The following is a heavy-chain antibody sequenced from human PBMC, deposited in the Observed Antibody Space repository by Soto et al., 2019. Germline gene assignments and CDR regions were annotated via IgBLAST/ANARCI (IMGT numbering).Heavy chain of an antibody. CDR2: LSTSGGTI. CDR1: GFNLNNFE. CDR3: ARDSRMLAHAEISYGMDL. D-gene: IGHD3-3*02. Sequence: GGSLRLSCAASGFNLNNFEGNWVRQAPGKGLGWIAYLSTSGGTIYYADSVKGRFIISRDNANNSLSLHMNSLRGEDTAVYYSARDSRMLAHAEISYGMDLWGQGTTVTVSS. V-gene: IGHV3-48*03. J-gene: IGHJ6*02.